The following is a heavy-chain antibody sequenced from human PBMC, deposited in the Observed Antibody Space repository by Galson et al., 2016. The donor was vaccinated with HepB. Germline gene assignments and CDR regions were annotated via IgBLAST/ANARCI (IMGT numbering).Heavy chain of an antibody. CDR1: GYSFTSYW. J-gene: IGHJ4*02. V-gene: IGHV5-10-1*01. D-gene: IGHD1-20*01. CDR2: IDPSDSNS. Sequence: QSGAEVKKPGESLRISCKGSGYSFTSYWISWVRQMPGKGLEWMGRIDPSDSNSNYSPSFQGHVTLPADKSTSTAYLQMNSLETEDTGTYYCTAGVTGGEASWGQGTPVTVSS. CDR3: TAGVTGGEAS.